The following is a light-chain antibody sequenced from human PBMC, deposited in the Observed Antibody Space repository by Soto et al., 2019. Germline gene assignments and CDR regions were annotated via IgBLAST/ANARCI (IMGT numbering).Light chain of an antibody. J-gene: IGLJ2*01. CDR1: SSNIGSYY. CDR2: RNN. Sequence: QSVLTQPPSASGTPGQRVTISCSGSSSNIGSYYVYWYQQLPGTAPKLLIYRNNQRPSGVPDRFSGYKSGTSASLAISGPRYEDEADYYCAAWDDSLSGEVCDGGTELT. V-gene: IGLV1-47*01. CDR3: AAWDDSLSGEV.